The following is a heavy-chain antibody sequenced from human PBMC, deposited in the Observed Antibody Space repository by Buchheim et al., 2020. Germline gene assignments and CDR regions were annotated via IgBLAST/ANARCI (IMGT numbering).Heavy chain of an antibody. V-gene: IGHV4-39*01. D-gene: IGHD6-6*01. CDR3: ASRGLGTAYSSSSHNWFDP. CDR2: IYYSGST. CDR1: GGSISSSSYY. J-gene: IGHJ5*02. Sequence: QLQLQESGPGLVKPSETLSLTCTVSGGSISSSSYYWGWIRQPPGKGLEWIGSIYYSGSTYYNPSLKSRVTISVDTSKNQFSLKLSSVTAADTAVYYCASRGLGTAYSSSSHNWFDPWGQGTL.